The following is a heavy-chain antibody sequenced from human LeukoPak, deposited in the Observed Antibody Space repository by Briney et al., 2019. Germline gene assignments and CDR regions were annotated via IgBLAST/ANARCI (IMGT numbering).Heavy chain of an antibody. CDR1: GFTFSSYA. CDR2: ISGSGGST. D-gene: IGHD3-22*01. V-gene: IGHV3-23*01. CDR3: AKGTTTMIASKFDY. Sequence: GGSLRLSCAASGFTFSSYAMSWVRQAPGKGLEWVSAISGSGGSTYYADSVKGRFTISRDNAKNSLYLQMNSLRAEDTALYYCAKGTTTMIASKFDYWGQGTLVTVSS. J-gene: IGHJ4*02.